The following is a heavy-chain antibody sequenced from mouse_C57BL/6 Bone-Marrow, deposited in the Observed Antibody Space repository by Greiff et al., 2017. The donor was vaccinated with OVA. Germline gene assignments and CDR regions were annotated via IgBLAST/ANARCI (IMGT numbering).Heavy chain of an antibody. D-gene: IGHD1-1*01. CDR3: ARPPFTTVVASYWYFDV. Sequence: VQLKESGGGLVKPGGSLKLSCAASGFTFSSYTMSWVRQTPEKRLEWVATISGGGGNTYYPDSVKGRFTISRDNAKNTLYLQMSSLRSEDTALYYCARPPFTTVVASYWYFDVWGTGTTVTVSS. CDR1: GFTFSSYT. V-gene: IGHV5-9*01. CDR2: ISGGGGNT. J-gene: IGHJ1*03.